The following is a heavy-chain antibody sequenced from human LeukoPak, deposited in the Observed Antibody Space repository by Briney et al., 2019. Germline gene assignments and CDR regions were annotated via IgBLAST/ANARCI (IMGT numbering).Heavy chain of an antibody. CDR1: GYSFTNYW. Sequence: GEPLNICCKASGYSFTNYWIWWLHQMGGEAVECMGIIYPGASATRYSTSFQPRVAISASKSIRTAYLQWSSLKASDTAMHYCTRHQSSGYDWDGMDVWGQGTTVTVSS. D-gene: IGHD5-12*01. V-gene: IGHV5-51*07. J-gene: IGHJ6*02. CDR2: IYPGASAT. CDR3: TRHQSSGYDWDGMDV.